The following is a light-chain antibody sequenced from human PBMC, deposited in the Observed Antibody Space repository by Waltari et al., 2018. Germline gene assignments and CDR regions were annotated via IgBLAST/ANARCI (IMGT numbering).Light chain of an antibody. CDR2: DNN. CDR3: ATWDNGLTAVV. V-gene: IGLV1-51*01. CDR1: SSNIGNYY. Sequence: QSVLTQPPSMSAAPGQKVTISCSGSSSNIGNYYVSLYHQLPGAAPKLLIYDNNKRPSGIPDRFSASKSGMSATLDITGLQIGDEADYYCATWDNGLTAVVFGGGTKLTVL. J-gene: IGLJ2*01.